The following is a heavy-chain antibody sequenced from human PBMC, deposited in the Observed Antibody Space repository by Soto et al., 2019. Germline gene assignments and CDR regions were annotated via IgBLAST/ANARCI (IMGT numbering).Heavy chain of an antibody. CDR1: GYTFTSYG. CDR2: ISAYNGNT. CDR3: ARDREIVVVEDAFDI. J-gene: IGHJ3*02. V-gene: IGHV1-18*01. D-gene: IGHD3-22*01. Sequence: ASVKVSCKASGYTFTSYGISWVRQAPGQGLEWMGWISAYNGNTNYAQKLQGRITMTTDTSTSTAYMELRSLRSDDTAVYYCARDREIVVVEDAFDIWGQGTMVTVSS.